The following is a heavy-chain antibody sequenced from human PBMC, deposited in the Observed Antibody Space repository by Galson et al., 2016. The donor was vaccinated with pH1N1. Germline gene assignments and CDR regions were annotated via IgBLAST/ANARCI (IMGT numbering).Heavy chain of an antibody. V-gene: IGHV3-21*01. CDR1: GFIFSAYT. D-gene: IGHD2-21*01. CDR3: AREPYFPPYFDN. J-gene: IGHJ4*02. CDR2: ISSTSRNI. Sequence: SLRLSCAASGFIFSAYTMNWVRQAPGKGPEWVSSISSTSRNIYYADSVKGRFTISRDNAKNSLYLQINILRAEDTAVYYCAREPYFPPYFDNWGPGTLVTVSA.